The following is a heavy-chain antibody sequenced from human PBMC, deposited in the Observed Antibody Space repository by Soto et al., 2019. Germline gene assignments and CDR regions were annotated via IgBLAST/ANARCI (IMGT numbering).Heavy chain of an antibody. J-gene: IGHJ4*02. Sequence: QVQLVGSGGGVVQPGRSLRLSCAASGFTFSSYGMHWVRQAPGKGLEWVAVISYDGNNKYYADSVKGRFTISRDNFKNTLYLQMDSLRAEDTAMYYCAKDHLETAVTTPSYWGQGTLVTFSS. CDR1: GFTFSSYG. CDR2: ISYDGNNK. D-gene: IGHD4-17*01. CDR3: AKDHLETAVTTPSY. V-gene: IGHV3-30*18.